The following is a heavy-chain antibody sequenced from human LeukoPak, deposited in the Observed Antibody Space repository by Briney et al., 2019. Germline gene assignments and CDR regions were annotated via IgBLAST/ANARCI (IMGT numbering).Heavy chain of an antibody. D-gene: IGHD6-6*01. CDR3: ARDHRRGSSSGYYFDY. CDR2: IIPIFGTA. CDR1: GGTFTGYA. V-gene: IGHV1-69*05. Sequence: GASVKVSCKASGGTFTGYAISWVRQAHGQGLECMGGIIPIFGTANYAQKFQGRVTITTDESTSTAYMELSSLRAEDTAVYYCARDHRRGSSSGYYFDYWGQGTLVTVSS. J-gene: IGHJ4*02.